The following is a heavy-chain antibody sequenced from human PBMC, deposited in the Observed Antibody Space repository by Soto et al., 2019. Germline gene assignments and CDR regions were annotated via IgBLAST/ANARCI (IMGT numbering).Heavy chain of an antibody. J-gene: IGHJ6*02. Sequence: GASLKVSCKASGYTFTSYYMHWVRQAPGQGLEWMGIINPSGGSTSYAQKFQGRVTMTRDTSTSTVYMELSSLRSEDTAVYYCARDPAPRVSSRWSGYYYYGMDVWGQGTTVTVSS. CDR2: INPSGGST. V-gene: IGHV1-46*01. D-gene: IGHD2-15*01. CDR3: ARDPAPRVSSRWSGYYYYGMDV. CDR1: GYTFTSYY.